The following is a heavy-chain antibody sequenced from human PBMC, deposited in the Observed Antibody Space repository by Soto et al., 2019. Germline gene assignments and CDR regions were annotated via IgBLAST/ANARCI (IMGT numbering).Heavy chain of an antibody. CDR1: GFTVSSNY. CDR2: IYSGGST. CDR3: ARDAPYDSSGYVN. Sequence: LGLSCAASGFTVSSNYMSWVRQAPGKGLEWFSVIYSGGSTYYADSVKGRFTISRDNSKNTLYLQMNSLRAEDTAVYYCARDAPYDSSGYVNWGQGTLVTVSS. D-gene: IGHD3-22*01. J-gene: IGHJ1*01. V-gene: IGHV3-53*01.